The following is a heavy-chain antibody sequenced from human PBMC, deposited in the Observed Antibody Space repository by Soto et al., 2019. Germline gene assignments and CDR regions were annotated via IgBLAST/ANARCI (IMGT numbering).Heavy chain of an antibody. V-gene: IGHV3-23*01. CDR3: AKGLHGIAVAAPGY. CDR1: GFNFSSYA. Sequence: PGGSLRLSCAASGFNFSSYAMSWVRQAPGKGLEWVSAISGSGGSTYYADSVKGRFTISRDNSKNPLYLQMNSLRAEYTSVYYCAKGLHGIAVAAPGYWGQGTLVTVSS. D-gene: IGHD6-19*01. J-gene: IGHJ4*02. CDR2: ISGSGGST.